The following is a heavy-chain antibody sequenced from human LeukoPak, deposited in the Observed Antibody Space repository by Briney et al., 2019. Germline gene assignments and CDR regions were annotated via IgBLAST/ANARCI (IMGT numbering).Heavy chain of an antibody. CDR1: GYTLTELP. D-gene: IGHD6-13*01. CDR2: FGPEDGET. J-gene: IGHJ4*02. Sequence: GASVKVSCKVSGYTLTELPMHWVRQAPGKGLEWMGGFGPEDGETIYAQKFQGRVTMTEDTSTDTAYMELSSLRSEDTAEYYCAFVGIAAAGTGYYFDYWGQGTLVTVSS. CDR3: AFVGIAAAGTGYYFDY. V-gene: IGHV1-24*01.